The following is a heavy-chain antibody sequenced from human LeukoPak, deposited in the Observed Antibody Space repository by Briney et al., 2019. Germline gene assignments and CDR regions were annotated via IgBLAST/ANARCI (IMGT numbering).Heavy chain of an antibody. D-gene: IGHD1-26*01. Sequence: GGSLRLSCAASGFTFDDYAMHWVRQAPGKGLEWVSGISWNSGSIGYADSVKGRFTISRDNAQNPLYLQMNSLRAEDTAIYYCVRDRGTYQPIDYWGQGTLVTVSS. CDR3: VRDRGTYQPIDY. J-gene: IGHJ4*02. CDR1: GFTFDDYA. CDR2: ISWNSGSI. V-gene: IGHV3-9*01.